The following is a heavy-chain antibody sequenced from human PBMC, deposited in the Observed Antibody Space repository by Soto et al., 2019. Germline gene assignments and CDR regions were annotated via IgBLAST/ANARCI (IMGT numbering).Heavy chain of an antibody. Sequence: QITLKESGPTLVKPTQTLTLTCTLSGFSLNASGVRVGWIRQPPGEALEWLAPIYWDDGKRYSPSLKNRLTVTNDTLKNQVVLTMTNMDPAATGTYYCAHGEYSSHGWCFFAYWGQGTLVTVSS. V-gene: IGHV2-5*02. CDR2: IYWDDGK. D-gene: IGHD5-18*01. CDR3: AHGEYSSHGWCFFAY. CDR1: GFSLNASGVR. J-gene: IGHJ4*02.